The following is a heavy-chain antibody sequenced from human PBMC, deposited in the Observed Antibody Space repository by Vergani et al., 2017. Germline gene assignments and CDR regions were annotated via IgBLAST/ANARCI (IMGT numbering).Heavy chain of an antibody. CDR1: GGSISSSSYY. D-gene: IGHD3-3*01. V-gene: IGHV4-39*01. Sequence: QLQLQESGPGLVKPSETLFLTCTVSGGSISSSSYYWGWIRQPPGKGLEWIGMIYYSGSTYYNPSLKSRATISVDTSKNQFSLKLSSVTAADTAVYYCASGPWLVVIYDYWGEGTLVTVSS. J-gene: IGHJ4*02. CDR2: IYYSGST. CDR3: ASGPWLVVIYDY.